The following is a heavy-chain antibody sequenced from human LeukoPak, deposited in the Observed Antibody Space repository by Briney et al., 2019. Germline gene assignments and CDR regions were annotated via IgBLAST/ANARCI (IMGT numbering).Heavy chain of an antibody. J-gene: IGHJ4*02. CDR2: ISSGGTYK. D-gene: IGHD2-21*01. Sequence: PGGSLRLSCAASGFAFSTYSMNWVRQAPGKGLEWVSSISSGGTYKYYADSAKGRFTISRDNAKMLVYLQMNSLGDEDTGLYYCAREHTLNDYWGQGTLVTVSS. V-gene: IGHV3-21*01. CDR1: GFAFSTYS. CDR3: AREHTLNDY.